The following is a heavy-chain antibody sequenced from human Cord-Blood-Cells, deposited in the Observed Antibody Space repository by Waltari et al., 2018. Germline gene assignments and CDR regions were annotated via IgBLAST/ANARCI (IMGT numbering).Heavy chain of an antibody. J-gene: IGHJ6*02. V-gene: IGHV4-59*01. CDR3: ARAGSGSYYYYYGMDV. CDR1: GGSISRYY. D-gene: IGHD3-10*01. CDR2: IYYSGST. Sequence: QVQLQESGPGLVKPSETLSLTCTASGGSISRYYWSWTRQPPGKGLEWIGYIYYSGSTNYNPSLKSRVTISVDTSKNQFSLKLSSVTAADTAVYYCARAGSGSYYYYYGMDVWGQGTTVTVSS.